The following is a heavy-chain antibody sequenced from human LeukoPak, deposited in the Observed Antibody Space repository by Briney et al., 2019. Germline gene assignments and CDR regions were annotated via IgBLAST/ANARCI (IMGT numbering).Heavy chain of an antibody. D-gene: IGHD4-23*01. CDR1: GFTFHTYA. V-gene: IGHV3-23*01. Sequence: GGSLRLSCEASGFTFHTYAMSWVRQAPGKGLEGVSAVNTTGDSTYYADSVKGRFTISRDNSKNTLSLQMDSLRVEDTALYYCAKDWTTVVTPKGYYFDSWGEGSLVTVSS. CDR2: VNTTGDST. J-gene: IGHJ4*02. CDR3: AKDWTTVVTPKGYYFDS.